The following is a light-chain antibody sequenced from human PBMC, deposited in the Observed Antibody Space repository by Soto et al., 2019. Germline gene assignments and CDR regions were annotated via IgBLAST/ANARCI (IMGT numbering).Light chain of an antibody. CDR1: SGHSNYA. Sequence: QSVLTQSPSASASLGASVKLTCTLSSGHSNYAIAWHQQQPEKGPRYLMKLNSDGSHSKGDGIPVRFSGSSSGAERYLTISSLQSEDEADYYCQTWGTGFWVFGGGTKLTV. V-gene: IGLV4-69*01. CDR3: QTWGTGFWV. CDR2: LNSDGSH. J-gene: IGLJ3*02.